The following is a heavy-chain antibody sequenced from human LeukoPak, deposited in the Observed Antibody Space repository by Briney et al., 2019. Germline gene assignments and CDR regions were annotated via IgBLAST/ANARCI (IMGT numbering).Heavy chain of an antibody. Sequence: GGSLRLSCAASAFTFDDYAMHWVRQAPGKGLEWVSLISGDGGSTYYADSVKGRFIVSRDNSKNSLFLQMNSLRTADTALYYCAKGTLVKVFDYWGQGTLVTVS. J-gene: IGHJ4*02. CDR2: ISGDGGST. CDR1: AFTFDDYA. V-gene: IGHV3-43*02. CDR3: AKGTLVKVFDY. D-gene: IGHD3-10*01.